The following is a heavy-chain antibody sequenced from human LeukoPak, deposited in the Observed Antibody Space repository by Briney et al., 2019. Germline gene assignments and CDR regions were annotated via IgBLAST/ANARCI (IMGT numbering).Heavy chain of an antibody. CDR2: INPNSGGT. D-gene: IGHD6-19*01. V-gene: IGHV1-2*06. CDR3: VRVRLNSSGWYKGGIDY. CDR1: GYTFTGYY. J-gene: IGHJ4*02. Sequence: ASVKVSCKASGYTFTGYYVHWVRQAPGQGLEWMGRINPNSGGTNYAQKFQDRVTMTRDTSISTAYVELSRLRSDDTAVYYCVRVRLNSSGWYKGGIDYWGQGTLVTVSS.